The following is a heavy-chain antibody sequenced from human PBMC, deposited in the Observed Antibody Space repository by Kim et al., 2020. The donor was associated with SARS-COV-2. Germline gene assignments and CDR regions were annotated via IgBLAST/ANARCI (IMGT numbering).Heavy chain of an antibody. J-gene: IGHJ6*02. CDR1: GFTFSSYG. Sequence: GGSLRLSCAASGFTFSSYGMHWVRQAPGKGLEWVAVISYDGSNKYYADSVKGRFTISRDNSKNTLYLQMNSLRAEDTAVYYCARDLRVYYYYGMDVWGQGTTVTVSS. CDR2: ISYDGSNK. V-gene: IGHV3-33*05. CDR3: ARDLRVYYYYGMDV.